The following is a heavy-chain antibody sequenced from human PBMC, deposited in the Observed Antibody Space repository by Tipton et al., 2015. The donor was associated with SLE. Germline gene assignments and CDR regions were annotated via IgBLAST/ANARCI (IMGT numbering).Heavy chain of an antibody. D-gene: IGHD2-15*01. J-gene: IGHJ5*02. Sequence: TLSLTCAVSGGSIGSHSWSWIRQPPGKGLEWIGDIYYSGTTNYNPSLKSRVTISVDTSKNQFSLKLNSVTASDTAMYYCATEGGNWFDPWGQGILVTVSS. CDR1: GGSIGSHS. V-gene: IGHV4-59*11. CDR3: ATEGGNWFDP. CDR2: IYYSGTT.